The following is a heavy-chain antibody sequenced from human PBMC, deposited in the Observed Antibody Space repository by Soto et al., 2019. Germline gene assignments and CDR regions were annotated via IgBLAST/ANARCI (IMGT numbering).Heavy chain of an antibody. Sequence: VQLLESGGGLVQPGGSLRLSCVASGFTFSTYAMSWVHQAPGMGLEWVSAITRSGGSTYYADSVKGRFTISRDNSKNTLYLQMNSLRAEDTAEYYCVKEESATRPEDAFDIWGQGTMVTVSS. D-gene: IGHD6-25*01. CDR3: VKEESATRPEDAFDI. J-gene: IGHJ3*02. CDR1: GFTFSTYA. V-gene: IGHV3-23*01. CDR2: ITRSGGST.